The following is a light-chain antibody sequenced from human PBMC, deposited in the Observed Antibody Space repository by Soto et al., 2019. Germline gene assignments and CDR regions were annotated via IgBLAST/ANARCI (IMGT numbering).Light chain of an antibody. CDR3: QHYGETPFT. J-gene: IGKJ5*01. CDR2: GAS. Sequence: EIGLTQSPGPLSLSPGGRATLSCRASQSVSRRLAWYQHRPGQSPRLLTSGASMRASGVTVRFSGSGSGSDFTLTISRLEPEDFAVYYCQHYGETPFTFGLGTRLEV. CDR1: QSVSRR. V-gene: IGKV3-20*01.